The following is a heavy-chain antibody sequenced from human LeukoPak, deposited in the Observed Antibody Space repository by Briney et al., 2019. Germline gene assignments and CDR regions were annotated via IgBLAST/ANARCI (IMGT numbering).Heavy chain of an antibody. Sequence: GGSLRLSCAASGFTFSSYCMHWVRQAPGKGLVWVSGINSNGGSTSYVDSVKGRFTISRDNSKNILYLKMNSLRDEDRAVYSCARGSRGPGAFDIWGQGTMVTVSS. CDR2: INSNGGST. CDR3: ARGSRGPGAFDI. V-gene: IGHV3-74*01. CDR1: GFTFSSYC. J-gene: IGHJ3*02. D-gene: IGHD1-14*01.